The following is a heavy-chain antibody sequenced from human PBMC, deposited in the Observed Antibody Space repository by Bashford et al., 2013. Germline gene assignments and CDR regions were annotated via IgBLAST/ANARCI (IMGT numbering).Heavy chain of an antibody. CDR3: ARMNWNPDY. CDR1: GGSVSSGPYY. Sequence: SETLSLTCTVSGGSVSSGPYYWTWIRQPPGKGLEWIGYIYYSGVTNYNPSLKTRATISVDASKNRFSLKLSSVTAADTAVYYCARMNWNPDYWGQGILVTVSS. V-gene: IGHV4-61*01. J-gene: IGHJ4*02. CDR2: IYYSGVT. D-gene: IGHD1-1*01.